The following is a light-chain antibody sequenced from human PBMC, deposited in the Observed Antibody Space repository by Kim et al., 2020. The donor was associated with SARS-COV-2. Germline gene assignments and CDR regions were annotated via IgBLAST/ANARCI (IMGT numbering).Light chain of an antibody. V-gene: IGKV1-27*01. J-gene: IGKJ1*01. CDR2: GTS. CDR1: QDIRDY. Sequence: ASVGDEVTIPCRASQDIRDYLAWYQQKPGKAPKLLMYGTSTLQSGVPSRFRGSRSGTDFTLIITRLQPEDVATYYCQKYDSAPWTFGQGTKVDIK. CDR3: QKYDSAPWT.